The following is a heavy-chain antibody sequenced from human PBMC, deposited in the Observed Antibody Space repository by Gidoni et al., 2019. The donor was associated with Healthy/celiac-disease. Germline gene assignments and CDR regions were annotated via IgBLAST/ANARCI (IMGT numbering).Heavy chain of an antibody. D-gene: IGHD6-13*01. J-gene: IGHJ4*02. CDR2: IIPILCIA. CDR3: AREKVAAGTTS. V-gene: IGHV1-69*08. CDR1: GGTFSSYT. Sequence: QVQLVQSGAEVKKPGSSVKLSCKASGGTFSSYTISWVRQAPGQGLEWMGGIIPILCIANSAQKFQGRVTITADKSTSTDYLELSSLGSEDTAVYYCAREKVAAGTTSWGQGTLVTVSS.